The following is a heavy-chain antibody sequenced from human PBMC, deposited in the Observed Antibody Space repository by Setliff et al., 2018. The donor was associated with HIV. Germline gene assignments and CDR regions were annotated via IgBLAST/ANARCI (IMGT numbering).Heavy chain of an antibody. V-gene: IGHV4-61*02. Sequence: LSLTCTVSGGSISSGSYYWSWIRQPAGKGLEWIGRIYTSGSTNYNPSLKSRVTISVDTSKNQFSLKLSSVTAADTAVYYCARITMVRGVYYYAMDVWGNGTTVTVSS. D-gene: IGHD3-10*01. CDR3: ARITMVRGVYYYAMDV. J-gene: IGHJ6*04. CDR1: GGSISSGSYY. CDR2: IYTSGST.